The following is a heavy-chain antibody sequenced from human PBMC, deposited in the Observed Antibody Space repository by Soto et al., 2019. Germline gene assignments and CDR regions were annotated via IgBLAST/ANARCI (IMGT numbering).Heavy chain of an antibody. CDR2: INHSGST. CDR3: ARGRRYYDSSGYGY. J-gene: IGHJ4*02. D-gene: IGHD3-22*01. CDR1: GGSFSGYY. Sequence: PSETLSLTCAVYGGSFSGYYWSWIRQPPGKGLEWIGEINHSGSTNYNPSLKSRVTISVDTSKNQFSLKLSSVTAADTAVYYCARGRRYYDSSGYGYWGQGTLVTVS. V-gene: IGHV4-34*01.